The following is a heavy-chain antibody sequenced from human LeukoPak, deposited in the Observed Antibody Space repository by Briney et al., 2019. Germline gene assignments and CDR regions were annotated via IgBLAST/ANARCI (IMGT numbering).Heavy chain of an antibody. D-gene: IGHD1-26*01. Sequence: GGSLRLSCAASGFIFSNYGMHWVRQAPGKGLEWVAFIRYDGSNKYYVDSVKGRFIISRDNSKNTLYLQMNSLRPEDTAVYYCARGVLWELLDYWGQGTLVTVSS. CDR3: ARGVLWELLDY. V-gene: IGHV3-30*02. CDR1: GFIFSNYG. CDR2: IRYDGSNK. J-gene: IGHJ4*02.